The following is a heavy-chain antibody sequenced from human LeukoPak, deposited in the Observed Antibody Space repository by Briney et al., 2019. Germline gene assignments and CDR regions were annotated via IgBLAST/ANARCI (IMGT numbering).Heavy chain of an antibody. CDR3: ARTETTADWYFDL. D-gene: IGHD4-17*01. CDR1: GGSFSGYY. Sequence: ASETLSLTCAVYGGSFSGYYWSWIRQPPGKGLEWIGEINHSGSTNYNPSLKSRVTISVDTSKNQFSLKLSSVTAADTAVYYCARTETTADWYFDLWGRGTLVTVSS. J-gene: IGHJ2*01. CDR2: INHSGST. V-gene: IGHV4-34*01.